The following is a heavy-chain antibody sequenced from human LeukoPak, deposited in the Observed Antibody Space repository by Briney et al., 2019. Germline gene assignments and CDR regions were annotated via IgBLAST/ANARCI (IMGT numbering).Heavy chain of an antibody. CDR3: ARDGGYYDSSGYTLDY. CDR1: GGTFSSYA. CDR2: IIPIFGTA. V-gene: IGHV1-69*05. Sequence: SVKVSCKASGGTFSSYAISWVRQAPGQGLEWMGGIIPIFGTANYAQKFQGRVTITTDESTSTAYMELSSLRSEDTAVYYCARDGGYYDSSGYTLDYWGQGTLVTVSS. J-gene: IGHJ4*02. D-gene: IGHD3-22*01.